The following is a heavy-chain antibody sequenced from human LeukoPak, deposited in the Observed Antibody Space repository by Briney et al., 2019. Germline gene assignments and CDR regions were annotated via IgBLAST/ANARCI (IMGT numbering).Heavy chain of an antibody. V-gene: IGHV4-59*12. CDR3: ARVGVLSSGSI. CDR2: IYYSGST. CDR1: GGSISSYY. Sequence: SETLSLTCTVSGGSISSYYWSWIRQPPGKGLEWIGYIYYSGSTNYNPSLKSRVTISVDTSKNQFSLKLSSVTAADTAVYYCARVGVLSSGSIWGQGTLVTVSS. J-gene: IGHJ4*02. D-gene: IGHD3-22*01.